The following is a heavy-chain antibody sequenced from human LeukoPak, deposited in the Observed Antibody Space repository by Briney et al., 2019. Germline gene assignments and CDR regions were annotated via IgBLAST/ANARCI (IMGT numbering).Heavy chain of an antibody. J-gene: IGHJ4*02. CDR1: GFTFSKYW. D-gene: IGHD6-19*01. Sequence: PGGSLRLPCAASGFTFSKYWMLWGRQAPGKGLESVSRINTDGTVTTYADSVKGRFTVSRDNADNTMFLQMNSVRDEDTAVYYCATKQWLAPPPDSWGQGTPVTVSS. CDR3: ATKQWLAPPPDS. V-gene: IGHV3-74*01. CDR2: INTDGTVT.